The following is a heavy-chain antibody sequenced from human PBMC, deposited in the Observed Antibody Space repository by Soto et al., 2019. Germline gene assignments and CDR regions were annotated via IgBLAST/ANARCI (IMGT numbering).Heavy chain of an antibody. CDR3: AHSHSYPQLYYDILTGYYPMGYYYGMDV. CDR1: GFSLSTSGVG. J-gene: IGHJ6*02. CDR2: IYWDDDK. D-gene: IGHD3-9*01. V-gene: IGHV2-5*02. Sequence: QITLKESGPTLVQPTQTLTLTCTFSGFSLSTSGVGVGWIRQPPGKALEWLALIYWDDDKRYSPSLKSRLTSTKDTSKNQVVLTMTNLDPVDTATYYCAHSHSYPQLYYDILTGYYPMGYYYGMDVWGQGTTVTVSS.